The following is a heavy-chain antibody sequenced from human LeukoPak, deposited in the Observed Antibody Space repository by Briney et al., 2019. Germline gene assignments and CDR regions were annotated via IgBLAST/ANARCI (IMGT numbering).Heavy chain of an antibody. CDR2: ISYDGSNK. V-gene: IGHV3-30-3*01. Sequence: PGRSLRPSCAASGFTFSSYAMHWVRQAPGKGLEWVAVISYDGSNKYYADSVKGRFTISRDNSKNTLYLQMNSLRAEDTAVYYCARISDFDYWGQGTLVTVSS. CDR1: GFTFSSYA. D-gene: IGHD1-26*01. J-gene: IGHJ4*02. CDR3: ARISDFDY.